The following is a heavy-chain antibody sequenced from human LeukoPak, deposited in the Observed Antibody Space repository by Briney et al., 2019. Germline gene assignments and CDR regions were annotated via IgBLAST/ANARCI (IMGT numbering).Heavy chain of an antibody. J-gene: IGHJ5*01. CDR1: EFIFSDYW. CDR3: ARDNGGWFDS. Sequence: PGGSLRLSYVASEFIFSDYWMSWVRQAPGKGLEWVANIKQGGREEKYVGSVKGRFAISRDDAKSTLYLQMDSLSGDDTAVYYCARDNGGWFDSWGRGTLVTVSS. V-gene: IGHV3-7*03. D-gene: IGHD3-10*01. CDR2: IKQGGREE.